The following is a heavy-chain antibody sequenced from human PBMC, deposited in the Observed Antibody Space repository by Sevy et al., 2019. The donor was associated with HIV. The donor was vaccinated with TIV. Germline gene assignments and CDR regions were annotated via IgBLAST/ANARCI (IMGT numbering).Heavy chain of an antibody. V-gene: IGHV5-51*01. D-gene: IGHD3-22*01. CDR1: GYSFTSYW. Sequence: GESLKISCKGSGYSFTSYWIGWVRQMPGKGLEWMGIIYPGDSDTRYSPSFQGQVTISAGKSISTAYLQWSSLKAADTAMYYCARMAYYYDSSGYHTSFDYWGQGTLVTVSS. J-gene: IGHJ4*02. CDR3: ARMAYYYDSSGYHTSFDY. CDR2: IYPGDSDT.